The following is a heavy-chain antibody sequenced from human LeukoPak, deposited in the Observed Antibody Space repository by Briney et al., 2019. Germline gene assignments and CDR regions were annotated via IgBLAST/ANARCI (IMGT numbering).Heavy chain of an antibody. J-gene: IGHJ6*03. D-gene: IGHD3-10*01. CDR2: IRYDGINK. V-gene: IGHV3-30*02. CDR3: AKDSAFYYIDV. CDR1: GSTFSSYG. Sequence: HPGGSLRLSCAASGSTFSSYGMHWVRQAPGKGLEWVAFIRYDGINKYYADSVKGRFTISRDNSKNTLYLQMNSLKGDDTAVYYCAKDSAFYYIDVWGKGTTVIISS.